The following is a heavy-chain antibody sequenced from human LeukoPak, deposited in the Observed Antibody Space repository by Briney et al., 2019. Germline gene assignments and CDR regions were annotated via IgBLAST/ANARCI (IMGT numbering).Heavy chain of an antibody. CDR3: ARAHNWKYGSFDF. CDR1: GFTFSSYS. Sequence: GGSLRLSCAASGFTFSSYSMNWVRQAPGKGLEWVSSISSSSSYIYYADSVKGRFTISRDNAKNSLYLQMNSLRAEDTAVYYCARAHNWKYGSFDFWGQGTLVTVSS. V-gene: IGHV3-21*01. CDR2: ISSSSSYI. J-gene: IGHJ4*02. D-gene: IGHD1-7*01.